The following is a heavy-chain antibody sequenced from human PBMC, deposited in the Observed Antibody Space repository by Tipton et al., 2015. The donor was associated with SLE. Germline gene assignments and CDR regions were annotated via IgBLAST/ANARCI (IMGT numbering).Heavy chain of an antibody. CDR3: ARAGLVYCTGGRCDTGLDAFDI. CDR2: VYYSGIT. CDR1: GFTFGDYA. J-gene: IGHJ3*02. V-gene: IGHV4-59*12. D-gene: IGHD2-15*01. Sequence: LRLSCTASGFTFGDYAMSWVRQAPGKGLEWIAYVYYSGITKYNPSLKSRVTMSVDTSKSLLSLKLSSVTAADTAVYYCARAGLVYCTGGRCDTGLDAFDIWGQGTMVTVSS.